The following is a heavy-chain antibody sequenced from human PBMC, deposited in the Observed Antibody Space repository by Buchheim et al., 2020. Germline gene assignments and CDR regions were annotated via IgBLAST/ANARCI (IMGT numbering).Heavy chain of an antibody. Sequence: EVQLLESGGGLVQPGGSLRLSCAASGFTFSSYAMSWVRQAPGKGLEWVSAISGSGGSTYYADSVKGRFAISRDHSKNTLYLQMNSLRDEDTAVYYCAKDKWIAGGKSSYYYYMDVWGKGTT. V-gene: IGHV3-23*01. D-gene: IGHD5-12*01. CDR2: ISGSGGST. CDR3: AKDKWIAGGKSSYYYYMDV. CDR1: GFTFSSYA. J-gene: IGHJ6*03.